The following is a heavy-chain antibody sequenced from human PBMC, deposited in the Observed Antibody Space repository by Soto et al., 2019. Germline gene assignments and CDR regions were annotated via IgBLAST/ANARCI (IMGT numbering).Heavy chain of an antibody. Sequence: QVQLQESGPGLVKPSQTLSLTCTVSGGSISSGGYYWSWIRQHPEKGLEWIGYIYYSGITYYNPSLKGRVTISVDTSKNQFSLNLSSVTAADTAVYYCARGWEVVVGWFDPWGQGTLVTVSS. D-gene: IGHD2-2*01. CDR2: IYYSGIT. CDR3: ARGWEVVVGWFDP. CDR1: GGSISSGGYY. J-gene: IGHJ5*02. V-gene: IGHV4-31*03.